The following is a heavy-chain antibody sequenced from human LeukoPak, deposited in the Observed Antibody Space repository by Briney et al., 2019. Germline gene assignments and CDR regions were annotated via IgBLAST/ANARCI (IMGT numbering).Heavy chain of an antibody. Sequence: GGSLRLSCAASGFTFSSYSMNWVRQAPGKGLEWVSSISSSSSYIYYADSVKGRFTISGDNAKNSLYLQMNSLRAEDTAVYYCARSEVGATGNWGQGTLVTVSS. V-gene: IGHV3-21*01. CDR1: GFTFSSYS. J-gene: IGHJ4*02. CDR3: ARSEVGATGN. D-gene: IGHD1-26*01. CDR2: ISSSSSYI.